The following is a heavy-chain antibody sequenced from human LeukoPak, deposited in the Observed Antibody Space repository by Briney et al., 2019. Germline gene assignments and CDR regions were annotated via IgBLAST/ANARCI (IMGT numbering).Heavy chain of an antibody. D-gene: IGHD6-19*01. CDR2: IIPIFGTA. CDR1: GGTFSSYA. J-gene: IGHJ4*02. CDR3: ADDSSGSYDY. Sequence: VASVKVSCKASGGTFSSYAISWVRQAPGQGLEWMGGIIPIFGTANYAQKFQGRVTITADESTSTVYMELSSLRSEDTVVYYCADDSSGSYDYWGQGTLVTVSS. V-gene: IGHV1-69*13.